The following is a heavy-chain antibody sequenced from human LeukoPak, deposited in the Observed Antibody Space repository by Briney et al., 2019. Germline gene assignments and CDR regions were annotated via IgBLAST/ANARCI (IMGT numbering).Heavy chain of an antibody. V-gene: IGHV1-46*01. CDR3: ARDSGTVSDAFDI. CDR2: INPSGGST. D-gene: IGHD4-11*01. CDR1: GYTFISYY. J-gene: IGHJ3*02. Sequence: ASVKVSCKASGYTFISYYIHWVRQAPGQGLEWMGIINPSGGSTRYAQKFQGRVTMTRDTSTGTIYMELSSLRSEDTAVYFCARDSGTVSDAFDIWGQETMVTVSS.